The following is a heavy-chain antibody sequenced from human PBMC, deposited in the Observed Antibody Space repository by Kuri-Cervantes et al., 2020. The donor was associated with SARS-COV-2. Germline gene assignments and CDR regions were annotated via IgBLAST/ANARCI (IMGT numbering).Heavy chain of an antibody. CDR1: GFTFSNYV. CDR2: ISDSGINN. CDR3: VRDGDHWNFDF. J-gene: IGHJ4*02. Sequence: GGSLRLSCAASGFTFSNYVMNWVRQTPGKGLEWVAAISDSGINNYYAASVKGRFTISRDNSKNTLFLQMNSLRAEDTAVYYCVRDGDHWNFDFWGQGTLVTVSS. V-gene: IGHV3-23*01. D-gene: IGHD1-1*01.